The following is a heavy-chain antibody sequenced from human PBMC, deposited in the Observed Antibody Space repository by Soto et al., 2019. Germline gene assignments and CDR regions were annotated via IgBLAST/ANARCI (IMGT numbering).Heavy chain of an antibody. CDR2: IKSKTDGGTT. J-gene: IGHJ4*02. V-gene: IGHV3-15*01. D-gene: IGHD3-16*02. CDR1: GFTFSNAW. CDR3: TTAFSYDYVWGSYRYRTLQS. Sequence: GGSLRLSCAASGFTFSNAWMSWVRQAPGKGLEWVGRIKSKTDGGTTDYAAPVKGRFTISRDDSKNTLYLQMNSLKTEDTAVYYCTTAFSYDYVWGSYRYRTLQSWGQGTLVTVSS.